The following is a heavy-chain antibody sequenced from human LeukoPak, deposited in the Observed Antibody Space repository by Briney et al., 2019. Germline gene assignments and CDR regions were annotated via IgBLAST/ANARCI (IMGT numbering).Heavy chain of an antibody. V-gene: IGHV3-21*01. D-gene: IGHD3-3*01. J-gene: IGHJ6*03. CDR1: GFTFSSYS. CDR3: ARGVRLGSLEWLPIYYYYYMDV. Sequence: GGSLRLSCAASGFTFSSYSMNWVRQAPGKGLEWVSSISSSSSYIYYADSVKGRFTISRDNAKNSLYLQMNSLRAEDTAVYYCARGVRLGSLEWLPIYYYYYMDVWGKGTTVTVSS. CDR2: ISSSSSYI.